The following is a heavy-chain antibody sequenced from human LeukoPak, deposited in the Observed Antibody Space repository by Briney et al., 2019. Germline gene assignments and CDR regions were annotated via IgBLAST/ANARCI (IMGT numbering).Heavy chain of an antibody. D-gene: IGHD3-10*01. Sequence: GASVKVSCKASGGTFSSYAISWVRQAPGQGLEWMGRIIPILGIANYAQKFQGRVTITADKSTSTAYMELSSLRSEDTAVYYCARLAEKTGVWFGEADYWGQGTLVTVSS. CDR3: ARLAEKTGVWFGEADY. CDR2: IIPILGIA. J-gene: IGHJ4*02. CDR1: GGTFSSYA. V-gene: IGHV1-69*04.